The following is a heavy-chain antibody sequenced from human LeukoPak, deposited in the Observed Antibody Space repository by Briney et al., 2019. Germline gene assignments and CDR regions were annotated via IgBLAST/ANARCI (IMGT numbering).Heavy chain of an antibody. J-gene: IGHJ4*02. CDR2: INWNGGST. V-gene: IGHV3-20*04. CDR1: GFTFDDYV. Sequence: GGSLRLSCAASGFTFDDYVMSRVREAPGKGLDRVSGINWNGGSTGYADSVKGRFTISRDNAKNSLYLQMNSLRAEDTSLYYCARVLSPPDSSGSFDYWGQGTLVTVSS. D-gene: IGHD3-22*01. CDR3: ARVLSPPDSSGSFDY.